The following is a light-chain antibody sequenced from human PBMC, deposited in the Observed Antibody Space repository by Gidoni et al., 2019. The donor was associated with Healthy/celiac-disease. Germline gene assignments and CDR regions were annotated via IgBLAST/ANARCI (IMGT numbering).Light chain of an antibody. CDR2: DAS. J-gene: IGKJ3*01. CDR3: QQNDSTRYT. Sequence: IQLTYIPSSLSASVGDRVTITCQASQCISSYLNWYQQKPGQAPKLLIYDASSLKSGVPSRFSGSGSGTDFTLTINSLQPEDFATYFCQQNDSTRYTFGHGTKVDIK. V-gene: IGKV1-39*01. CDR1: QCISSY.